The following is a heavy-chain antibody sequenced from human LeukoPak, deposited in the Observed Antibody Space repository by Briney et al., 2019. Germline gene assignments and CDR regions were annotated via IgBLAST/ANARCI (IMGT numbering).Heavy chain of an antibody. CDR1: GFTFDDYA. J-gene: IGHJ4*02. CDR3: ARDRGRTYYYGSGDEYYFDY. Sequence: GRSLRLSCAASGFTFDDYAMHWVRQAPGKGLEWVSGISWNSGSIGYADSVKGRFTISRDNAKNSLYLQMNSLRAEDTAVYYCARDRGRTYYYGSGDEYYFDYWGQGTLVTVSS. D-gene: IGHD3-10*01. CDR2: ISWNSGSI. V-gene: IGHV3-9*01.